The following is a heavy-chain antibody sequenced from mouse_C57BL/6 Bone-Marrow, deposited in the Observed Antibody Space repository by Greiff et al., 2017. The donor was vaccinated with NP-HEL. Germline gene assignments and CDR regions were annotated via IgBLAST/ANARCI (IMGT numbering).Heavy chain of an antibody. Sequence: VQLKQSGPELVKPGASVKMSCKASGYTFTDYNMHWVKQSHGKSLEWIGYINPNNGGTSYNQKFKGKATLTVNKSSSTAYMELRSLTSEDSAVYYCAREEYYGSPYWYFDVWGTGTTVTVSS. J-gene: IGHJ1*03. CDR1: GYTFTDYN. CDR3: AREEYYGSPYWYFDV. CDR2: INPNNGGT. D-gene: IGHD1-1*01. V-gene: IGHV1-22*01.